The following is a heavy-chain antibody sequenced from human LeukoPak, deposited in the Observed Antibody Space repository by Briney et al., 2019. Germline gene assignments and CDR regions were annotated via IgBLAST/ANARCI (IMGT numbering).Heavy chain of an antibody. Sequence: SSETLSLTCTVSGGSISSYYWSWIRQPPGGGLEWIGYIYYSGSTNYNPSLKSRVTISVDTSKNQFSLKLSSVTAADTAVYYCARDRSGPLDYWGQGTLVTVSS. J-gene: IGHJ4*02. D-gene: IGHD6-19*01. CDR1: GGSISSYY. V-gene: IGHV4-59*01. CDR3: ARDRSGPLDY. CDR2: IYYSGST.